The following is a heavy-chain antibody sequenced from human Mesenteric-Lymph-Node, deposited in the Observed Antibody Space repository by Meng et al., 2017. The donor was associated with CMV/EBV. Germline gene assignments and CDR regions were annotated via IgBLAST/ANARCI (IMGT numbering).Heavy chain of an antibody. J-gene: IGHJ3*01. Sequence: GGSLRLSCVASGFTFSSYWMAWVRQTPGKGLERVANIGEDANDKHYVGSVRGRFTISRDNPKNSMDLQMNSLRAEDTAVYYCARITYFGDSDTFDVWGQGTMVTVSS. CDR3: ARITYFGDSDTFDV. CDR1: GFTFSSYW. V-gene: IGHV3-7*01. CDR2: IGEDANDK. D-gene: IGHD4-17*01.